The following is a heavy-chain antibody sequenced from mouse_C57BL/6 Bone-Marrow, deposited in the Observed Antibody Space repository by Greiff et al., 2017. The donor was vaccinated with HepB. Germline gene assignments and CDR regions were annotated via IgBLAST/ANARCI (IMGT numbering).Heavy chain of an antibody. V-gene: IGHV1-82*01. D-gene: IGHD1-1*01. J-gene: IGHJ3*01. CDR3: ARGPWNYGSSSAWFAY. Sequence: QVQLQQSGPELVKPGASVKISCKASGYAFSSSWMNWVKQRPGKGLEWIGRIYPGDGDTNYNGKFKGKATLTADKSSSTAYMQLSSLTSEDSAVYFCARGPWNYGSSSAWFAYWGQGTLVTVSA. CDR2: IYPGDGDT. CDR1: GYAFSSSW.